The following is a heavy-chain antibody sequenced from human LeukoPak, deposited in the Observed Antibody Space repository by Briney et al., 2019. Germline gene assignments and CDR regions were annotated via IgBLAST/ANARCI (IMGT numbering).Heavy chain of an antibody. CDR1: GFTFDDYG. D-gene: IGHD3-3*01. CDR2: INWNGGST. Sequence: GGSLRLSCAASGFTFDDYGMSWVRQAPGKGLEWVSGINWNGGSTGYADSVKGRFTISRDNAKNSLYLQMNSLRAEDTAVYYCARDLGDFWSGYYNYFDYWGQGTLVTVSS. CDR3: ARDLGDFWSGYYNYFDY. J-gene: IGHJ4*02. V-gene: IGHV3-20*04.